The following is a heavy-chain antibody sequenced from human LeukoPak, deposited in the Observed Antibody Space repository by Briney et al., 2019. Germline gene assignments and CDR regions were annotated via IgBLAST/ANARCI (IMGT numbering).Heavy chain of an antibody. D-gene: IGHD2-2*01. V-gene: IGHV4-34*01. CDR3: ARYVVVPAAPDY. Sequence: SETLSLTCAVYGGSFSGYYWSWIRQPPGKGLEWIGEINHSGSTNYNPSLKSRVTISVDTSKNQFSLKLSSVTAADTAVYYCARYVVVPAAPDYWGQGTLVTVSS. J-gene: IGHJ4*02. CDR2: INHSGST. CDR1: GGSFSGYY.